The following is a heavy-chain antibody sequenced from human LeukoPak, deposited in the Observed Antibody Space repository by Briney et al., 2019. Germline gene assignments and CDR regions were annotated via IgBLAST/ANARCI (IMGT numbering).Heavy chain of an antibody. V-gene: IGHV4-39*01. D-gene: IGHD3-10*01. Sequence: PSETLSLTCTVSGGSISSSSYYGGWIRQPPGKGLEWIGSIYYSGSAYYNPSLKSRVTISVDTSKNQFSLKLSSVTAADTAVYYCARAQPGYYYGSGSSLFDCWGQGTLVTVSS. CDR2: IYYSGSA. J-gene: IGHJ4*02. CDR3: ARAQPGYYYGSGSSLFDC. CDR1: GGSISSSSYY.